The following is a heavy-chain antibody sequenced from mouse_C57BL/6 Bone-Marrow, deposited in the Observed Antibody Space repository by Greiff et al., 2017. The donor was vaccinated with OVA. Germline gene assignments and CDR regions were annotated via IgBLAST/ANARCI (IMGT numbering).Heavy chain of an antibody. Sequence: EVKLMESGGGLVQSGRSLRLSCATSGFTFSDFYMEWVRQAPGKGLEWIAASRNKANDYTTEYSASVKGRFIVSRDTSQSSLYLQMNALGAEDTASYYCARDSNGGFADWGQGTLVTVSA. CDR1: GFTFSDFY. J-gene: IGHJ3*01. CDR3: ARDSNGGFAD. CDR2: SRNKANDYTT. V-gene: IGHV7-1*01.